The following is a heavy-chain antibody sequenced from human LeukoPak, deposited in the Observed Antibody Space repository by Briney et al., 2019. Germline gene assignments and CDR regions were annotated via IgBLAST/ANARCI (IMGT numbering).Heavy chain of an antibody. CDR1: GGSISSYY. CDR3: ARASIAAAGIDY. V-gene: IGHV4-59*01. Sequence: PSETLSLXCTVSGGSISSYYWSWIRQPPGKGLEGIGYIYYRGSTNYNPSLKSRVTISVDTSKNQFSLKLSSVTAADTAVYYCARASIAAAGIDYWGQGTLVTVSS. J-gene: IGHJ4*02. D-gene: IGHD6-13*01. CDR2: IYYRGST.